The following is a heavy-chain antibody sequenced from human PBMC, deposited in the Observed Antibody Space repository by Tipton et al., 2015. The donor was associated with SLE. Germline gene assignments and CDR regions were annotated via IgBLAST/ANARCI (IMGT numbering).Heavy chain of an antibody. CDR3: ARDPDYDLLSGQGFDP. Sequence: QLVQSGGGLVQPGGSLRLSCAASGFTFSTYWMSWVRQAPGKGLEWVANIKQDGSVKQYVGSVKGRFTISRDNARNALFLQMNSLRAEDTAVYYCARDPDYDLLSGQGFDPWGQGTLVTVSS. D-gene: IGHD3-3*01. V-gene: IGHV3-7*01. CDR1: GFTFSTYW. CDR2: IKQDGSVK. J-gene: IGHJ5*02.